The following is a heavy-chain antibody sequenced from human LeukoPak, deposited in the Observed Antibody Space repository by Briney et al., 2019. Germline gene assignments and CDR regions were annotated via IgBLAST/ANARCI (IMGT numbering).Heavy chain of an antibody. CDR2: ISSSSYI. CDR1: GFTFSSYS. J-gene: IGHJ4*02. CDR3: ARALGTMVRGVIITSYFDY. Sequence: PGGSLRLSCAASGFTFSSYSMNWVRQAPGKGLEWVSSISSSSYIYYADSVKGRFTISRDNAKNSLYLQMNSLRAEDTAVYYCARALGTMVRGVIITSYFDYWGQGTLVTVSS. D-gene: IGHD3-10*01. V-gene: IGHV3-21*01.